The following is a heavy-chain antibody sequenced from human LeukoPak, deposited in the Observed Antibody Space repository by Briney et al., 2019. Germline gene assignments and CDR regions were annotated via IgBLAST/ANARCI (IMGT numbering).Heavy chain of an antibody. CDR3: ATARATYLYDTSGYSALDF. V-gene: IGHV3-23*01. Sequence: GGSLRLSCAASGLTFSTFATTWVRQAPGRGLECVSVISGAGDRTYYAETVRGRFTVSRDNSKNTLYLQMNSLRAEDTAVYYCATARATYLYDTSGYSALDFCGQGTLVTVSS. CDR1: GLTFSTFA. CDR2: ISGAGDRT. J-gene: IGHJ4*02. D-gene: IGHD3-22*01.